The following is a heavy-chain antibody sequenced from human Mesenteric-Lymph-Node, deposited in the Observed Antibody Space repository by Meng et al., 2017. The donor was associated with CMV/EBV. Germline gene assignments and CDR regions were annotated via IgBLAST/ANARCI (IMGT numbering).Heavy chain of an antibody. V-gene: IGHV3-13*01. Sequence: GGSLRLSCAASGFTVTTYDMHWVRQATGKGLEWVSGIGTAGDTYYLGSVMGRFTISREDAKNSLYLQMNNLRVGDTAVYYCVRTSLMSVWGQGTLVTVSS. CDR3: VRTSLMSV. CDR1: GFTVTTYD. J-gene: IGHJ4*02. D-gene: IGHD5/OR15-5a*01. CDR2: IGTAGDT.